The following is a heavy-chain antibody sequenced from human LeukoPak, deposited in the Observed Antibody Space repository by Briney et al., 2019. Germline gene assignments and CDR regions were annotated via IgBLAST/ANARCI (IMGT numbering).Heavy chain of an antibody. D-gene: IGHD3-22*01. CDR2: IYHSGST. CDR1: GYSISSGYY. J-gene: IGHJ4*02. CDR3: AGRTYYYDSSGYLDY. V-gene: IGHV4-38-2*01. Sequence: PSETLSLTCAVSGYSISSGYYWGWIRQPPGKGLEWIGSIYHSGSTYYNPSLKSRVTISVDTSKNQFSLKLSSVTAADTAVYYCAGRTYYYDSSGYLDYWGQGTLVTVSS.